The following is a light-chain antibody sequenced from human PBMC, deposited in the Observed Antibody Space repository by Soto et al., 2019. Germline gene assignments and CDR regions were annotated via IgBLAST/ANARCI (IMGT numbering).Light chain of an antibody. V-gene: IGKV1-12*01. CDR2: AAS. CDR3: QQSNKFPDT. Sequence: DLQMTQSPSSVSASVGDRVTITCRASQGISSWLAWYKQKPGKAPKLLIDAASSLQSGVPSRLSGRRSGTDSTRTIRSLEHEDFASYDCQQSNKFPDTFGQGTKLEIK. CDR1: QGISSW. J-gene: IGKJ2*01.